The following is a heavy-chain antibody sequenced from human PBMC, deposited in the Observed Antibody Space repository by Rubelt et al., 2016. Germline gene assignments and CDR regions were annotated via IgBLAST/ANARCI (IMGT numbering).Heavy chain of an antibody. CDR3: ARDGGGNFFDAAFH. D-gene: IGHD4-23*01. J-gene: IGHJ4*02. CDR2: ISFDGSNK. CDR1: GFTFSSYA. V-gene: IGHV3-30*04. Sequence: QVQLVESGGGVVQPGGSPRLSCAASGFASGFTFSSYAMIWVRQAPGKGLEWVAVISFDGSNKYFADSVKGRLTIPRDNSKNTLYWQLRSLTAEDTAMYYCARDGGGNFFDAAFHWGQGALVTVSS.